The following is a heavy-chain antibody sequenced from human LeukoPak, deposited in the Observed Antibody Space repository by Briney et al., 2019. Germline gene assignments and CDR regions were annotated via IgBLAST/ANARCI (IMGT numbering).Heavy chain of an antibody. CDR3: ARETDSSGWYRGFDY. V-gene: IGHV3-30*14. CDR1: GFTFSTYA. J-gene: IGHJ4*02. CDR2: ISYDGSNT. D-gene: IGHD6-19*01. Sequence: PGGSLRLSCAASGFTFSTYAMHWVRQAPGKGLEWVAVISYDGSNTYSADSVKGRFTISRDNSKNTLFLQMNSLRAEDTAVYYCARETDSSGWYRGFDYWGQGTLVTVSS.